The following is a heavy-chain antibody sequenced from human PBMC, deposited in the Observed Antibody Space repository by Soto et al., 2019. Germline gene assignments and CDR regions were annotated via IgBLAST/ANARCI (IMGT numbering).Heavy chain of an antibody. CDR3: ARPYYYDSSALDAFDI. Sequence: QVQLQQWGAGLLKPSETLSLTCAVYGGSFSGYYWSWIRQPPGKGLEWIGEINHSGSTNYNPSLKSRVTISVDTSKNQFSLKLSSVTAADTAVYYCARPYYYDSSALDAFDIWGQGTMVTVSS. CDR2: INHSGST. V-gene: IGHV4-34*01. J-gene: IGHJ3*02. D-gene: IGHD3-22*01. CDR1: GGSFSGYY.